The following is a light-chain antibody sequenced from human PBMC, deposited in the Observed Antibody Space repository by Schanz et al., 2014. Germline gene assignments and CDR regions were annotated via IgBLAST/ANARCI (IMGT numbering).Light chain of an antibody. V-gene: IGKV1-39*01. Sequence: DIQMTQSPSSLSASVGDRVTITCRASQSISSYLNWYQQKPGKAPKLLIYAASSLQSGVPSRFSGSGSGTEFTLTISSLQPDDFATYHCQRYDGYPLTFAGGTRVEI. CDR2: AAS. CDR3: QRYDGYPLT. CDR1: QSISSY. J-gene: IGKJ4*01.